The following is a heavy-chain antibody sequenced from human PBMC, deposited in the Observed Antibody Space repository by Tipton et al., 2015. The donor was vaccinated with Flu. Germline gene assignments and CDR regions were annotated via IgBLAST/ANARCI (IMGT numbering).Heavy chain of an antibody. CDR2: ITHGGST. J-gene: IGHJ4*02. Sequence: GLVKPSETLSLTCAVNGGPFSGYHWNWVRQSPGKGLEWIGEITHGGSTNYNPSLKGRVTISVDTSKDQFSLKLTSVTAADTAVYYCARGKGFVATSVIDFWGQGALVTVTS. CDR1: GGPFSGYH. D-gene: IGHD5-12*01. CDR3: ARGKGFVATSVIDF. V-gene: IGHV4-34*01.